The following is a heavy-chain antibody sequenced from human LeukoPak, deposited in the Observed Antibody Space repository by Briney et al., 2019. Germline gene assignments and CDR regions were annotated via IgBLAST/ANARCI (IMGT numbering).Heavy chain of an antibody. CDR2: IRYDGSNK. CDR3: ARDRDDYSVSDAFDI. V-gene: IGHV3-30*02. CDR1: GFTSSSYG. J-gene: IGHJ3*02. D-gene: IGHD4-11*01. Sequence: GGSLRLSCAASGFTSSSYGMHWVRQAPGKGLEWVAFIRYDGSNKYYADSVKGRFTISRDNAKNSLYLQMNSLRADDTAAYYCARDRDDYSVSDAFDIWGQGTMVTVSS.